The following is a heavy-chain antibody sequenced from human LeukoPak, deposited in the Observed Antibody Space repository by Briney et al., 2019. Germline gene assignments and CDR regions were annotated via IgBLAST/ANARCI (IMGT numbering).Heavy chain of an antibody. CDR2: ISGSTGRT. Sequence: PGGSLRLSCAASGFTFSSYAMSWARQAPGKGLEWVSAISGSTGRTYYADSLKGRFTISRDNSKNTLYLQMNILRTEDTAVYYFSRVDREKGFDYLGQGTLVTASS. V-gene: IGHV3-23*01. J-gene: IGHJ4*02. CDR1: GFTFSSYA. CDR3: SRVDREKGFDY. D-gene: IGHD1-14*01.